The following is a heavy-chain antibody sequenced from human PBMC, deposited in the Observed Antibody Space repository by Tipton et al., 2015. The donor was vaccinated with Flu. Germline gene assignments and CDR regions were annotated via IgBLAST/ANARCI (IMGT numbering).Heavy chain of an antibody. V-gene: IGHV4-59*06. Sequence: GLVKPSETLSLKCTVSGGSIRGYYWSWIRQSPGKGLECIGYIYYTGSTHYSPSLRSRVTISADPSQNQLSLKLSSVTAGDTAVYYCARNYGAYSGILDSWGQGTLVTVSS. CDR1: GGSIRGYY. D-gene: IGHD4-17*01. CDR3: ARNYGAYSGILDS. CDR2: IYYTGST. J-gene: IGHJ4*02.